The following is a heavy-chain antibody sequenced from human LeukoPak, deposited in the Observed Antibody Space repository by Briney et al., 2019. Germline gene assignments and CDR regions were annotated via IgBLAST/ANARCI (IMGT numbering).Heavy chain of an antibody. D-gene: IGHD3-9*01. CDR2: IIPIFGTA. V-gene: IGHV1-69*13. J-gene: IGHJ6*03. CDR1: GGTVSSYA. CDR3: ARSRDDILTGYIYYYYMDV. Sequence: SVKVSCKASGGTVSSYAINWVRQAPGQGLEWMGGIIPIFGTAYYAQKFQGRVTITADESTNTSYMEMSSLRSEDTAVYYCARSRDDILTGYIYYYYMDVWGKGTTVTVSS.